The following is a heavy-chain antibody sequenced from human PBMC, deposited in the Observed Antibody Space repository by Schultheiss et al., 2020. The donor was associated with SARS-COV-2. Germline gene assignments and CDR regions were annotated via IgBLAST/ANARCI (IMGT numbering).Heavy chain of an antibody. V-gene: IGHV3-30*18. CDR2: ISYVGSNK. J-gene: IGHJ4*02. CDR3: AKGSPIY. Sequence: GGSLRLSCAASGFTFSSYGMHWVRQAPGKGLEWVAVISYVGSNKYYADSVKGRFTISRDNSKNTLYLQMNSLRAEDTAVYYCAKGSPIYWGQGTLVTVSS. CDR1: GFTFSSYG.